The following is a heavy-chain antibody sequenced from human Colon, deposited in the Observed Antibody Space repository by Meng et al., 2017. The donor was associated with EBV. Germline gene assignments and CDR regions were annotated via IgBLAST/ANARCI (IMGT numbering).Heavy chain of an antibody. CDR3: ARVGAYCGGDCYHPR. Sequence: QGVPAESGPGLVKPSGTLSLTCAVSGGSLSSRNWWSWVRQPPGKGLEWIGEIYHSGSTNYNPSLKSRVTISVDESKNQFSLRLSSVTAADTAVYYCARVGAYCGGDCYHPRWGQGTLVTVSS. CDR1: GGSLSSRNW. V-gene: IGHV4-4*02. CDR2: IYHSGST. J-gene: IGHJ4*02. D-gene: IGHD2-21*02.